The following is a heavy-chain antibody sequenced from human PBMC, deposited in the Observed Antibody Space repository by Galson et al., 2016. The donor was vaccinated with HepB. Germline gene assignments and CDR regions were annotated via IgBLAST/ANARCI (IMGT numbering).Heavy chain of an antibody. Sequence: SLRLSCAASGFVFSNFGLSWVRQAPGKGLEWVASISTRRTTYYSDSVQGRFTISRDNSNNTLYLQMNGLRAADTAVYYCAKERLVRRIFDHWGQGTLVTVSS. CDR2: ISTRRTT. CDR1: GFVFSNFG. CDR3: AKERLVRRIFDH. D-gene: IGHD1-1*01. J-gene: IGHJ4*02. V-gene: IGHV3-23*01.